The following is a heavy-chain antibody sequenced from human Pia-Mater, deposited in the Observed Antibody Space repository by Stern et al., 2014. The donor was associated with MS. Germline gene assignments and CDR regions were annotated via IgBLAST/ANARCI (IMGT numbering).Heavy chain of an antibody. CDR3: ARAPDYGAYVDY. D-gene: IGHD4-17*01. CDR2: IYYSGST. CDR1: CGSISSGGYY. Sequence: MQLVESGPGLVKPSQTLSLTCTVSCGSISSGGYYWSWIRQHPGKGLEWIGYIYYSGSTYYNPSLKSRVTISVDTSKNQFSLKLSSVTAADTAVYYCARAPDYGAYVDYWGQGTLVTVSS. V-gene: IGHV4-31*03. J-gene: IGHJ4*02.